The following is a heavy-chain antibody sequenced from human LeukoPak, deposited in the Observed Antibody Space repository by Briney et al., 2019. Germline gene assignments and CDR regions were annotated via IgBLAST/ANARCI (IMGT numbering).Heavy chain of an antibody. Sequence: PGGSLRLSCAASGFTFSSYGMSWVRQAPGKGLEWVSAISGSGGSTYYADSVKGRFTISRDNSKNTLYLQMNSLRAEDTAVYYCAMGVGAPEDLAVAADFDYWGQGTLVTVSS. J-gene: IGHJ4*02. D-gene: IGHD6-19*01. CDR1: GFTFSSYG. CDR2: ISGSGGST. V-gene: IGHV3-23*01. CDR3: AMGVGAPEDLAVAADFDY.